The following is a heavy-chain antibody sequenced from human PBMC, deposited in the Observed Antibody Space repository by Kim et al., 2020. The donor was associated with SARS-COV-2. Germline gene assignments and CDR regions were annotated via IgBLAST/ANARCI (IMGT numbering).Heavy chain of an antibody. D-gene: IGHD4-17*01. CDR3: ASATVVTDEYYFDY. CDR2: IYTSGCT. J-gene: IGHJ4*02. V-gene: IGHV4-4*07. CDR1: GGSISSYS. Sequence: SETLSLTCTVSGGSISSYSWSWIRQPAGKGLEWIGRIYTSGCTNYNPSLKSRVTLSVDTPKNQFSLKLSSVTAADTAANYCASATVVTDEYYFDYWGQVT.